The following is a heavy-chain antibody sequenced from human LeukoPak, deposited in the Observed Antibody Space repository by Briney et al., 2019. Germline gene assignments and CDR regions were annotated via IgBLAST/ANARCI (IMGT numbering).Heavy chain of an antibody. V-gene: IGHV3-30*03. D-gene: IGHD6-19*01. Sequence: GGSLRLSCVSYGLNFGNHGMHWVRQAPGKGLYWVGVISQDGNSKYYGDSVKGRFTISRDNSRNTLYLQMNSLRGEDTAVYYCARDKQWLVYGLDVWGQGTTVTVSS. J-gene: IGHJ6*02. CDR2: ISQDGNSK. CDR3: ARDKQWLVYGLDV. CDR1: GLNFGNHG.